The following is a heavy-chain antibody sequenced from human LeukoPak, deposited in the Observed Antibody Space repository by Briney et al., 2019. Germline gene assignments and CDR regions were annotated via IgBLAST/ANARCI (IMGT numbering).Heavy chain of an antibody. CDR3: PRVGLALDY. Sequence: GGSLRLSCAASGFTFSSYEMNWVRQAPGKGLEWVSYISSSGSTIYYADSVKGRFTISRDNAKNSLYLQMNSLRAEDTAVYYCPRVGLALDYWGQGTLVTVSS. V-gene: IGHV3-48*03. CDR2: ISSSGSTI. CDR1: GFTFSSYE. J-gene: IGHJ4*02. D-gene: IGHD3/OR15-3a*01.